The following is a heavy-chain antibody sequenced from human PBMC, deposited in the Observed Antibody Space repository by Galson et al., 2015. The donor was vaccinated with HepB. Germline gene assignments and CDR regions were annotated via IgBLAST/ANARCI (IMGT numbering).Heavy chain of an antibody. CDR3: ARDPHSSGWPDDAFDI. J-gene: IGHJ3*02. V-gene: IGHV1-18*01. Sequence: SVKVSCKASGYTFTSYGISWVRQAPGQGLEWMGWISAYNGNTNYAQKLQGRVTMTTDTSTSTAYMELRSLRSDDTAVCYCARDPHSSGWPDDAFDIWGQGTMVTVSS. D-gene: IGHD6-19*01. CDR1: GYTFTSYG. CDR2: ISAYNGNT.